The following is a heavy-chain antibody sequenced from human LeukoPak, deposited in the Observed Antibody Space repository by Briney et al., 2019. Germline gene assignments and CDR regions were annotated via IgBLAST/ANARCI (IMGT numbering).Heavy chain of an antibody. CDR1: GGTFSSYA. J-gene: IGHJ6*03. V-gene: IGHV1-69*05. CDR2: IIPIFGTA. Sequence: GASVKVSCKASGGTFSSYAISWVRQAPGQGLEWMGGIIPIFGTANYAQKFQGRVTITTDESTSTAYMGLSSLRSEDTAVYYCARGVVAATDYYYYYYMDVWGKGTTVTVSS. D-gene: IGHD2-15*01. CDR3: ARGVVAATDYYYYYYMDV.